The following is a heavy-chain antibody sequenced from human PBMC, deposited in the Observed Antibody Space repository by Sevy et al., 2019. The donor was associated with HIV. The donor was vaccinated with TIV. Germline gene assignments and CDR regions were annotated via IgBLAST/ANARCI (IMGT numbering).Heavy chain of an antibody. V-gene: IGHV4-59*01. CDR3: ARSASYYDSSGYYYDYNWFDP. CDR2: IYYSGST. Sequence: SETLSLTCTVSGGSISSYYWSWIRQPPGKGLEWIGYIYYSGSTNYNPSLKSRVTISVETSKNQFSLKLSSVTAADTAVYYCARSASYYDSSGYYYDYNWFDPWGQGTLVTVSS. J-gene: IGHJ5*02. CDR1: GGSISSYY. D-gene: IGHD3-22*01.